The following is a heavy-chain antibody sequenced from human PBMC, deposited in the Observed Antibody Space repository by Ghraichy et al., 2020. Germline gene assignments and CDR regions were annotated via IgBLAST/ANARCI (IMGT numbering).Heavy chain of an antibody. J-gene: IGHJ4*02. D-gene: IGHD1-26*01. CDR1: GGSFSGYY. Sequence: SETLSLTCAVYGGSFSGYYWSWIRQPPGKGLEWIGEINHSGSTNYNPSLKSRVTISVDTSKNQFSLKLSSVTAADTAVYYCARFPSGSYRETRRAYFDYWGQGTLVTVSS. V-gene: IGHV4-34*01. CDR3: ARFPSGSYRETRRAYFDY. CDR2: INHSGST.